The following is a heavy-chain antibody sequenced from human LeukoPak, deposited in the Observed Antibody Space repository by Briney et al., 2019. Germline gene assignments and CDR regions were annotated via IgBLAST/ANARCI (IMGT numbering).Heavy chain of an antibody. CDR3: ARESTLGPRDAFDI. CDR1: GGPISSYY. Sequence: SETLSLTCTVSGGPISSYYWSWIRQPPGKGLEWIGYIYYSGSTNYNPSLKSRVTISVDTSKNQFSLKLSSVTAADTAVYYCARESTLGPRDAFDIWGQGTMVTVSS. J-gene: IGHJ3*02. V-gene: IGHV4-59*01. CDR2: IYYSGST.